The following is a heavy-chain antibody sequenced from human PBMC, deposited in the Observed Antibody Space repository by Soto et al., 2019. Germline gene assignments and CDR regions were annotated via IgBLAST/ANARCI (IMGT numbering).Heavy chain of an antibody. CDR3: ARGGRRDGYNLAFDI. Sequence: ASVKVSCKASGGTFSSYAISWVRQAPGQGLEWMGGIIPIFGTANYAQKFQGRVTITADKSTSTAYMELSSLRSEDTAVYYCARGGRRDGYNLAFDIWGQGTMVTVSS. CDR1: GGTFSSYA. CDR2: IIPIFGTA. J-gene: IGHJ3*02. D-gene: IGHD5-12*01. V-gene: IGHV1-69*06.